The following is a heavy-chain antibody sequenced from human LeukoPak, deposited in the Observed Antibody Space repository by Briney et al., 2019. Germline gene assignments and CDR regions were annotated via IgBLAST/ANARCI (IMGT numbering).Heavy chain of an antibody. D-gene: IGHD6-19*01. Sequence: PGGSLRLSCAASGFTFSNAWMSWVRQAPGKGLEWVSAISGSGDSTYYADTVKGRFTISRDNSKNTIYLQLNSLRAEDTALYYCAKGTGYSSGWTAYWGQGTLVTVSS. CDR2: ISGSGDST. J-gene: IGHJ4*02. CDR3: AKGTGYSSGWTAY. CDR1: GFTFSNAW. V-gene: IGHV3-23*01.